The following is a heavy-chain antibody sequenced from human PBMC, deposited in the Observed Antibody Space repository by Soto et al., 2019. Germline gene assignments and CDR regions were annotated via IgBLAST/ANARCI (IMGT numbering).Heavy chain of an antibody. CDR1: GGSISSGGYY. Sequence: QVQLQESGPGLVKPSQTLSLTCTVSGGSISSGGYYWSWIRQHPGKGLEWIGYIYYSGSTYYNPSLTSRVTISVDTSKNQFALKLRSVTAADTAVYFCAITSGYADWFDPWGQGTLVTVSS. D-gene: IGHD3-22*01. CDR2: IYYSGST. V-gene: IGHV4-31*03. J-gene: IGHJ5*02. CDR3: AITSGYADWFDP.